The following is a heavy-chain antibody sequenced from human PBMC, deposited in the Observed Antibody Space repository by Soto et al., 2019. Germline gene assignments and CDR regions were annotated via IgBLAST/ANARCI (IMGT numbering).Heavy chain of an antibody. CDR2: IYSSGSS. V-gene: IGHV4-61*01. J-gene: IGHJ4*02. CDR1: DGSVSSGSYY. Sequence: SETLSLTCTVSDGSVSSGSYYWTWIRQPPVKGLEWIGYIYSSGSSLYNPSLKSRVIISVDTSMNQFSLKLSSVTAADTAVYYCARDSLALFASWGQGTLVTVSS. D-gene: IGHD5-12*01. CDR3: ARDSLALFAS.